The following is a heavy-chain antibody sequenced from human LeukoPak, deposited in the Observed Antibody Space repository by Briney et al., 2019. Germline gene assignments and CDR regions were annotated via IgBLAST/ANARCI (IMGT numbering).Heavy chain of an antibody. V-gene: IGHV3-74*01. J-gene: IGHJ5*02. Sequence: GGSLRLSCAASGFSFDDYGMSWVRQAAGEGLVWVSRINSVGSSTNYADSVKGRFTISRDNAKNMLYLQMNSLRAEDTAVYYCAYYYDSSGYATWGQGTLVTVSS. D-gene: IGHD3-22*01. CDR1: GFSFDDYG. CDR2: INSVGSST. CDR3: AYYYDSSGYAT.